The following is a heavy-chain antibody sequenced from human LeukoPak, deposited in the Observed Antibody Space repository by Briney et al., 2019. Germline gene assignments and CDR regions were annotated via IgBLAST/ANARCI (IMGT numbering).Heavy chain of an antibody. V-gene: IGHV3-7*01. CDR1: GFMLSSYW. CDR3: AELGITMIGGV. J-gene: IGHJ6*04. CDR2: IKQDGSEK. D-gene: IGHD3-10*02. Sequence: GGSLRLSCAGSGFMLSSYWMSWVRQAPGKGLEWVANIKQDGSEKYYVDSVKGRFTISRDNSKNTLYLQMNSLRAEDTAVYYCAELGITMIGGVWGKGTTVTISS.